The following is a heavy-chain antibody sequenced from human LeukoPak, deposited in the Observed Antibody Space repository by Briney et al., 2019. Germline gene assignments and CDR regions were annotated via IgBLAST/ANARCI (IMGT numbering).Heavy chain of an antibody. CDR2: IYYSGST. V-gene: IGHV4-61*08. CDR3: ARERADYYGSGSRGADWFDP. Sequence: SETLSLTCTVSGGSISSGGYYWSWIRQPPGKGLEWIGYIYYSGSTNYNPSLKSRVTISVDTSKNQFSLKLSSVTAADTAVYYCARERADYYGSGSRGADWFDPWGQGTLVTVSS. D-gene: IGHD3-10*01. J-gene: IGHJ5*02. CDR1: GGSISSGGYY.